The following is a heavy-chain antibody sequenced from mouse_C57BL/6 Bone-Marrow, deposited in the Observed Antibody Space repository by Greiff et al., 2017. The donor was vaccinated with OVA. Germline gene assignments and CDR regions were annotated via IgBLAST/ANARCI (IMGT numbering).Heavy chain of an antibody. CDR1: GFTFSSYA. Sequence: EVKLMESGGGLVKPGGSLRLSCAASGFTFSSYAMSWVRQTPEKRLEWVATISDGGSYTYYPDNVKGRFTISRDNAKNNLYLQMGHLKSEDTAMYYCARDYYGSSHWYFDVWGTGTTVTVSS. CDR3: ARDYYGSSHWYFDV. D-gene: IGHD1-1*01. V-gene: IGHV5-4*01. CDR2: ISDGGSYT. J-gene: IGHJ1*03.